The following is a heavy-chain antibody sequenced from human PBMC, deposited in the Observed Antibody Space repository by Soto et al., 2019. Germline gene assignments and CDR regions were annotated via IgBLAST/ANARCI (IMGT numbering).Heavy chain of an antibody. CDR1: GFSLSTSGVG. D-gene: IGHD5-18*01. V-gene: IGHV2-5*01. CDR2: IYWNDDK. Sequence: QITLKESGPTLVKPTQTLTLTCTFSGFSLSTSGVGVGWIRQPPGKALEWLALIYWNDDKRYSPSLKSRLTITQDTSKNQVVLTMTNMDPVDTATYYCAHSLLYSYGYFSSYYYYGMDVWGQGTTVTVSS. CDR3: AHSLLYSYGYFSSYYYYGMDV. J-gene: IGHJ6*02.